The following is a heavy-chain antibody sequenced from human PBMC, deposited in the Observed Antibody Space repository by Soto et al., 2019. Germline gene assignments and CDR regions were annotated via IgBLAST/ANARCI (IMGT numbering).Heavy chain of an antibody. V-gene: IGHV4-59*01. CDR1: NGSIRNYY. D-gene: IGHD2-15*01. J-gene: IGHJ3*01. CDR3: ARVAGFCRGGPCVDLFGV. CDR2: IYYSGTA. Sequence: QVELQESGPGLVKPSETLSLTCNVSNGSIRNYYWAWIRQPPGKGLEWIGYIYYSGTATYNPSLESRVTLSADTSNNRVSLKLTSATAADTARYYCARVAGFCRGGPCVDLFGVWGQGAMVTVSS.